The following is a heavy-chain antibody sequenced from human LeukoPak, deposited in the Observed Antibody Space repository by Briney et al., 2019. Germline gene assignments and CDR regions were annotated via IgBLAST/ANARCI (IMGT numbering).Heavy chain of an antibody. CDR2: INSNGGRT. CDR1: GFTFSTYA. V-gene: IGHV3-23*01. CDR3: ARGQTLTF. Sequence: GGSLRLSCAGSGFTFSTYAMSWVRQAPGKGLEWVSSINSNGGRTYYADSVKGRFTISRDNAKNALYLQMKSLRAEDTGVYFCARGQTLTFWGQGTLVTVSS. J-gene: IGHJ4*02.